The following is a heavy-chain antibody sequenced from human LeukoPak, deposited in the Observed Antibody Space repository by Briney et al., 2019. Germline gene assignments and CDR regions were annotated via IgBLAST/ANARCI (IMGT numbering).Heavy chain of an antibody. J-gene: IGHJ5*02. CDR3: AGSITIFGVPEGGFDP. V-gene: IGHV1-8*01. D-gene: IGHD3-3*01. Sequence: EASVKVSCKASGYTFTSYDINWVRQATGQGLEWMGWMNPNSGNTGYAQKFQGRVTMTRNTSISTAYMELSSLRSEDTAVYYCAGSITIFGVPEGGFDPWGQGTLVTVSS. CDR2: MNPNSGNT. CDR1: GYTFTSYD.